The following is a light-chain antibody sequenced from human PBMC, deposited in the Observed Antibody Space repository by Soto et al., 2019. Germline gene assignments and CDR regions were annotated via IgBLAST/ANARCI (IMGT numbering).Light chain of an antibody. CDR3: QQFGSSPLT. CDR2: GAS. CDR1: QSVSSSY. Sequence: EIVLTQSPGTLSLSPGERGTLSCRASQSVSSSYLAWYQQKPGQAPRLLIYGASSRATGIPDRFSGSGSGTDFTLTISRLELEDFAVYYCQQFGSSPLTFGGGTKVEIK. V-gene: IGKV3-20*01. J-gene: IGKJ4*01.